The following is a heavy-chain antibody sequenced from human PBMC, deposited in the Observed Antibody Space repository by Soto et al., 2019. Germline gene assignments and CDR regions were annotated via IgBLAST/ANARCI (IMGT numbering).Heavy chain of an antibody. CDR1: GYTFTSYG. D-gene: IGHD6-13*01. J-gene: IGHJ5*02. V-gene: IGHV1-3*01. CDR2: INAANGDT. Sequence: GASVKVSCKASGYTFTSYGIHWVRQAPGQRLEWMGWINAANGDTKYSPKFQGRVTITRDTSASTAYMELSSLRSEDTAVYYCVRSHVSATGIDWFDPWCQGTLVTVSS. CDR3: VRSHVSATGIDWFDP.